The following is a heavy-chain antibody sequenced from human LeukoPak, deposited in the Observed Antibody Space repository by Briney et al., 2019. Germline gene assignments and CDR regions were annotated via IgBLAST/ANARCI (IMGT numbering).Heavy chain of an antibody. D-gene: IGHD3-10*01. CDR3: ARDGTGGVNYSGAGSYDS. J-gene: IGHJ4*02. V-gene: IGHV3-48*01. Sequence: PGGSLRLSCVASGFTFRSYSLNWVRQAPGKGLEWISYISGTSSTIYYTDSVKGRFTISRDNGKNSLYLQMNSLEVEDTAMYYCARDGTGGVNYSGAGSYDSWGQGTLVVVSS. CDR1: GFTFRSYS. CDR2: ISGTSSTI.